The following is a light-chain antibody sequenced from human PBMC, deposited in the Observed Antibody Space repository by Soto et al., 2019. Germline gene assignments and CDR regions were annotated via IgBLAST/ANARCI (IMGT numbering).Light chain of an antibody. CDR1: SSNIGNNY. V-gene: IGLV1-51*01. Sequence: QYVLTQSPSVSAAPGQQVTISCSGSSSNIGNNYVSWYQQLPGTAPKLLIYDNNKRPSGIPDRFSGSKSGTSGTLDITGRQTGDEADYYCATWDGSLPGEVFGGGTKLTVL. CDR2: DNN. J-gene: IGLJ2*01. CDR3: ATWDGSLPGEV.